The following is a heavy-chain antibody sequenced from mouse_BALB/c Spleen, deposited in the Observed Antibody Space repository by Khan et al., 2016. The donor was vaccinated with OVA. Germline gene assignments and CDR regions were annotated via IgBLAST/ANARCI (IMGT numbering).Heavy chain of an antibody. V-gene: IGHV1S137*01. D-gene: IGHD2-1*01. CDR3: ARGNGNYQFAY. CDR2: ISTYSGDA. CDR1: GYTFTDFA. J-gene: IGHJ3*01. Sequence: VQLQESGAELVRPGVSVKISCKGSGYTFTDFAMHWVKQSHAKGLEWIGVISTYSGDANYTQKFKGKATLTVDTSSSTAYMELARLTSEDSAIYYCARGNGNYQFAYWGQGTLVTVSA.